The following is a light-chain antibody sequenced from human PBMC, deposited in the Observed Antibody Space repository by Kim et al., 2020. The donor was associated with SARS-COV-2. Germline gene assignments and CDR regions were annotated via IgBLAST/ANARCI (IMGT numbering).Light chain of an antibody. Sequence: AAIGDRVTITCRDSESITTWLNWYQHKPGKAPKLLISRTSTLQSGVPSRFSGSGSGSQFTLTIASLQPDDFATYYCQQFAFYPWTFGQGTKVDIK. CDR1: ESITTW. CDR3: QQFAFYPWT. CDR2: RTS. V-gene: IGKV1-5*03. J-gene: IGKJ1*01.